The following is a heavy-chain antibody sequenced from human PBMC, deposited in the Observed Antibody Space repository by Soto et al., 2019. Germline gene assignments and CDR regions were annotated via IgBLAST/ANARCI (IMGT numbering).Heavy chain of an antibody. V-gene: IGHV4-30-4*01. J-gene: IGHJ6*02. D-gene: IGHD3-10*01. CDR2: IYYSGST. CDR1: GGSISSGDYY. Sequence: SETLSLTCTVSGGSISSGDYYWSWIRQPPGKGLEWIGYIYYSGSTYYNPSLKSRVTISVDTSKNQFSLKLSSVTAADTAVYYCASKLLWFGELLSSHGMDVWGQGTTVTVSS. CDR3: ASKLLWFGELLSSHGMDV.